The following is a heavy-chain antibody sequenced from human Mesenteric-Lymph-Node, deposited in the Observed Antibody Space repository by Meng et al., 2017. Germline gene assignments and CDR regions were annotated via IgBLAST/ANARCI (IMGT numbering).Heavy chain of an antibody. CDR2: ISSSSNYI. CDR1: GFTFSSYT. Sequence: EVQLVESGGGLVKPGGSLRLSCAASGFTFSSYTMNWVRRAPGKGLEWGSSISSSSNYIYSADSVKGRFTISRDNAKNSLYLQMNSLRAEDTAVYYCARDTPGLLFDYWGQGTLVTVSS. J-gene: IGHJ4*02. CDR3: ARDTPGLLFDY. V-gene: IGHV3-21*01. D-gene: IGHD5-18*01.